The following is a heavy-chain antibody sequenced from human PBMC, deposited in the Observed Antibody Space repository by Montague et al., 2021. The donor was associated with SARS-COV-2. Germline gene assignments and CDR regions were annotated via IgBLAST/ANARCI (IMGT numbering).Heavy chain of an antibody. CDR1: GFSLNTSGMC. CDR2: IDWDEDQ. J-gene: IGHJ4*02. CDR3: ARSYGDYRDSYFDY. Sequence: PGLVKPTQTLTLTCTFSGFSLNTSGMCVSWIRQPPGKALEWLALIDWDEDQYYSTSLRTRITIPKDTSKNQVVLTMTNMDPIDTATYYCARSYGDYRDSYFDYWGQGTLVTVSS. D-gene: IGHD4-17*01. V-gene: IGHV2-70*01.